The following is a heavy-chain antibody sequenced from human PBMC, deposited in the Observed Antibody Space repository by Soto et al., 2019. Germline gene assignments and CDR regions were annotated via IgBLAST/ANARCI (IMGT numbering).Heavy chain of an antibody. CDR1: GFTFGDYA. Sequence: GGSLRLSCTASGFTFGDYAMSWFRQAPGKGLEWVGFIRSKAYGGTTEYATSVKGRFTISRDDSKSIAYLQMNSLKIEDTAVFYCTREGPGGYSYGSDAFDIWGQGTMVTVSS. CDR3: TREGPGGYSYGSDAFDI. V-gene: IGHV3-49*03. D-gene: IGHD5-18*01. J-gene: IGHJ3*02. CDR2: IRSKAYGGTT.